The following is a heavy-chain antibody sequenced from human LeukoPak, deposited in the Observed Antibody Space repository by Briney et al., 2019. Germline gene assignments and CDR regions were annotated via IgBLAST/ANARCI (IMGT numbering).Heavy chain of an antibody. CDR3: ARVRGSYMVCDY. CDR1: GGPVSSASHY. V-gene: IGHV4-61*01. Sequence: PSETLSLTCTVSGGPVSSASHYWSWIRQPPGKGLEWIGFGFYSGSTYYNPSLKSRVSISVDTSKNQFSLKLSSVTAADTAIYYCARVRGSYMVCDYWGQGTLVTVSS. J-gene: IGHJ4*02. D-gene: IGHD1-26*01. CDR2: GFYSGST.